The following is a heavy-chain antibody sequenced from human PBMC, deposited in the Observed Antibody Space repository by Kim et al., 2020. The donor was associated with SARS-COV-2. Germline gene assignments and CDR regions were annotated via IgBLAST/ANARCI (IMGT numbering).Heavy chain of an antibody. CDR1: GGSFSGYY. J-gene: IGHJ4*02. CDR2: INHSGST. V-gene: IGHV4-34*01. Sequence: SETLSLTCAVYGGSFSGYYWSWIRQPPGKGLEWIGEINHSGSTNYNPSLKSRVTISVDTSKNQFSLKLSSVTAADTAVYYCARAPPPDSSSLGYWGQGTLVTVSS. D-gene: IGHD6-13*01. CDR3: ARAPPPDSSSLGY.